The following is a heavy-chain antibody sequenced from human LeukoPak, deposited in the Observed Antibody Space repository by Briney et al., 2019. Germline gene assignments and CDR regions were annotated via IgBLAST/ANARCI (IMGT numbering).Heavy chain of an antibody. CDR1: GGSISSYY. CDR3: ARELYYYDSSGYYYDS. D-gene: IGHD3-22*01. J-gene: IGHJ5*01. CDR2: IYTSGST. Sequence: PSETLSLTCTVSGGSISSYYWSWIRQPAGKGLEWIGRIYTSGSTNYNPSLKSRVTMSVDTSKNQFSLKLSSVTAADTAVYYCARELYYYDSSGYYYDSWGQGTLVTVSS. V-gene: IGHV4-4*07.